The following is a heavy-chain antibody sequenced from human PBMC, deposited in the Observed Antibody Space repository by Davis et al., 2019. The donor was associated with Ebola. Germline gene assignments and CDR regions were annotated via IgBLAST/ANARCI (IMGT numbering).Heavy chain of an antibody. V-gene: IGHV4-34*01. CDR2: INHSGST. Sequence: MPSETLSLTCAVYGGSFSGYFWSWIRQTPGKGLEWIGEINHSGSTNYNPSLKSRVTISVDTSKNQFSLKLSSVTAADTAVYYCARFPVIYYYYYGMDVWGQGTTVTVSS. CDR3: ARFPVIYYYYYGMDV. D-gene: IGHD2-21*01. CDR1: GGSFSGYF. J-gene: IGHJ6*02.